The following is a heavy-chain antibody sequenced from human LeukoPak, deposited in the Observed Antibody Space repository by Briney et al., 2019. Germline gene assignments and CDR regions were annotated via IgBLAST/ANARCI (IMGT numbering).Heavy chain of an antibody. CDR2: IYYSGST. CDR3: ARGGAYGDYGNWFDP. Sequence: PSETPSLTCTVSGGSISSYYWSRIRQPPGKGLEWIGYIYYSGSTNYNPSLKSRVTISVDTSKNQFSLKLSSVTAADTAVYYCARGGAYGDYGNWFDPWGQGTLVTVSS. CDR1: GGSISSYY. V-gene: IGHV4-59*01. D-gene: IGHD4-17*01. J-gene: IGHJ5*02.